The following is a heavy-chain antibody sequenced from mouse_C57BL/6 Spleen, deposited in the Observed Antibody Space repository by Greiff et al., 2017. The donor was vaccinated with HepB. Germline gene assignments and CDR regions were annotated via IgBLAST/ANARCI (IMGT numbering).Heavy chain of an antibody. V-gene: IGHV1-18*01. J-gene: IGHJ2*01. D-gene: IGHD2-3*01. CDR3: ARYEGYFDY. Sequence: EVKLVESGPELVKPGASVKIPCKASGYTFTDYNMDWVKQSHGKSLEWIGDINPNNGGTIYNQKFKGKATLTVDKSSSTAYMELRSLTSEDTAVYYCARYEGYFDYWGQGTTLTVSS. CDR1: GYTFTDYN. CDR2: INPNNGGT.